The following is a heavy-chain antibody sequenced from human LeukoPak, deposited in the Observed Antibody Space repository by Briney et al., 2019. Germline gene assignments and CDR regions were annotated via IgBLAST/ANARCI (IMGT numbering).Heavy chain of an antibody. CDR3: ARDRSGDCSSTSCYHTYYYYYMDV. D-gene: IGHD2-2*01. J-gene: IGHJ6*03. Sequence: SGTLSLTCAVSGGSISSSNWWSWVRQPPGKGLEWIGETYHSGSTNYNPSLKSRVTISVDKSKNQFSLKLSSVTAADTAVYYCARDRSGDCSSTSCYHTYYYYYMDVWGKGTTVTISS. CDR2: TYHSGST. CDR1: GGSISSSNW. V-gene: IGHV4-4*02.